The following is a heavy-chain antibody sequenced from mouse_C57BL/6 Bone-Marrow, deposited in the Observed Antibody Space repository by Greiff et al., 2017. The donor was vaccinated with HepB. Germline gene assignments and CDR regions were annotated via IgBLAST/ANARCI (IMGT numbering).Heavy chain of an antibody. CDR1: GFTFNTYA. CDR2: IRSKSSNYAT. D-gene: IGHD1-1*01. J-gene: IGHJ1*03. V-gene: IGHV10-3*01. Sequence: EVQLVESGGGLVQPKGSLKLSCAASGFTFNTYAMHWVRQAPGKGLEWVAHIRSKSSNYATYYADSVKDRFTISRDDSQSMLYLQMNNLKTEDTAMYDCVRARTVVAHWYFDVWGTGTTVTVSS. CDR3: VRARTVVAHWYFDV.